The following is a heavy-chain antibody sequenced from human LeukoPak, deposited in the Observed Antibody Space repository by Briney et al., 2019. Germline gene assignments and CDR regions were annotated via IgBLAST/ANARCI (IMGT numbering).Heavy chain of an antibody. D-gene: IGHD6-19*01. Sequence: GGSLRLSCAASGFTFSSYGLHWVRQAPGKGLEWVAVIWYDGSNKYYADSVKGRFTISRDNSKNTLYLQMNSLRAEDTAVYYCARAMAISGWYSGYYYYYGMDVWGQGTTVTVSS. J-gene: IGHJ6*02. V-gene: IGHV3-33*01. CDR1: GFTFSSYG. CDR2: IWYDGSNK. CDR3: ARAMAISGWYSGYYYYYGMDV.